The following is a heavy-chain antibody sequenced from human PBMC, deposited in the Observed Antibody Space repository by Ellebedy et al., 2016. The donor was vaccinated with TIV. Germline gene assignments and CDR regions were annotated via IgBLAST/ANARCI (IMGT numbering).Heavy chain of an antibody. Sequence: MPSETLSLTCTVSGGSISSYYWSWIRQPPGKGLEWIGYIYYSGSTNYNPSLKSRVTISVDTSKNQFSLKLSSVTAADTAVYYCARSGSSGWYSDFDYWGQGTLVTVSS. CDR2: IYYSGST. V-gene: IGHV4-59*01. CDR1: GGSISSYY. J-gene: IGHJ4*02. D-gene: IGHD6-19*01. CDR3: ARSGSSGWYSDFDY.